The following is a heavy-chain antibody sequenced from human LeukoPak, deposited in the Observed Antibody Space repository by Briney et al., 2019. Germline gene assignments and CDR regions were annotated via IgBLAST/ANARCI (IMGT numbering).Heavy chain of an antibody. CDR1: GFTFSSYE. V-gene: IGHV3-48*03. CDR2: ISSSGSTI. Sequence: GGSLRLPCAASGFTFSSYEMNWVRQAPGKGLEWVSYISSSGSTIYYADSVKGRFTISRDNAKNSLYLQMNSLRAEDTAVYYCARDWWLYRSFDYWGQGTLVTVSS. J-gene: IGHJ4*02. CDR3: ARDWWLYRSFDY. D-gene: IGHD2-2*02.